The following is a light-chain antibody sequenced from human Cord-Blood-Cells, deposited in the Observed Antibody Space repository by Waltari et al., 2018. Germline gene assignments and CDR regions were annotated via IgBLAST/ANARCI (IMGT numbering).Light chain of an antibody. V-gene: IGLV2-14*01. CDR1: SSDVGGYNY. Sequence: QSALTQPASVSGSPGQSITISCTGTSSDVGGYNYVSWYQQHPGKAPKLMIYDVSNRPSGVSNRLSGSKAGKTASLTISGLQAEDEADYYCSSYTSSSTVVFGGGTKLTVL. CDR3: SSYTSSSTVV. CDR2: DVS. J-gene: IGLJ2*01.